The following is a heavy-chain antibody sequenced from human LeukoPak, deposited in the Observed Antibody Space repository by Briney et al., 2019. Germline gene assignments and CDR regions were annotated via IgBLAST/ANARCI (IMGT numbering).Heavy chain of an antibody. CDR3: ASWVGGQVGRNWFDP. Sequence: SVKVSCKASGGTFSSYAISWVRQAPGQGLEWMGGIIPIFGTANYAQKFQGRVTITTDESTSTAYMELSSLRSVDTAVYYCASWVGGQVGRNWFDPWGQGTLVTVSS. D-gene: IGHD1-26*01. V-gene: IGHV1-69*05. J-gene: IGHJ5*02. CDR1: GGTFSSYA. CDR2: IIPIFGTA.